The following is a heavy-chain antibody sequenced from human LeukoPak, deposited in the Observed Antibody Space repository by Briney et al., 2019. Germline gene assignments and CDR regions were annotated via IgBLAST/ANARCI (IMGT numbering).Heavy chain of an antibody. CDR2: IRYDGSNK. D-gene: IGHD2-2*02. CDR3: AKEVPFLKELIQVVVVPAAIPMKADGFDY. Sequence: GGSLRLSCAASGFTFSSYGMHWVRQAPGKGLEWVAFIRYDGSNKYYADSVKGRFTISRDNSKNTLYPQMNSLRAEDTAVYYCAKEVPFLKELIQVVVVPAAIPMKADGFDYWGQGTLVTVSS. J-gene: IGHJ4*02. CDR1: GFTFSSYG. V-gene: IGHV3-30*02.